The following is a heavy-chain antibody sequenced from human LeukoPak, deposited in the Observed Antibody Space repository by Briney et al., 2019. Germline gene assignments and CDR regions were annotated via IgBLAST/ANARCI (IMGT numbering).Heavy chain of an antibody. Sequence: EASVKVSCKASGYTFTGYYMHWVRQAPGQGLEWMGWINPNSGGTNYAQKFQGRVTTTRDTSISTAYMELSRLRSDDTAVYYCTRDRFGELLRGWFDPWGQGTLVTVSS. CDR2: INPNSGGT. V-gene: IGHV1-2*02. J-gene: IGHJ5*02. CDR3: TRDRFGELLRGWFDP. D-gene: IGHD3-10*01. CDR1: GYTFTGYY.